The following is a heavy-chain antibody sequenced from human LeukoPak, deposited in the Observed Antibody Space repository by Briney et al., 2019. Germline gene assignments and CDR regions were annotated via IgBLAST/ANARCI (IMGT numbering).Heavy chain of an antibody. CDR3: ASPESGYSSGWFDY. V-gene: IGHV1-2*02. Sequence: GASVTVSCKASGYTLTGYYMHWVRQAPAQGLEWMGWINPNSGGTNYAQKFQGSVTMTRDTSISTAYMELSRLRSDDTAVYYCASPESGYSSGWFDYWGKGTLVTVS. J-gene: IGHJ4*02. CDR1: GYTLTGYY. CDR2: INPNSGGT. D-gene: IGHD6-19*01.